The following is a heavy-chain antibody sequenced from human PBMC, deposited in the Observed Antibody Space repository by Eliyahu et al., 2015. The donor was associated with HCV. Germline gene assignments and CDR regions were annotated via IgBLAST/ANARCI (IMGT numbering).Heavy chain of an antibody. CDR1: GGSISSYY. V-gene: IGHV4-59*01. J-gene: IGHJ2*01. CDR2: IYHCGRT. Sequence: QVHLQESGPGLVKPSETLSLICTVSGGSISSYYWNWIRQSPGKGLEWIGYIYHCGRTNFNPSLRSRVTMSVDTSKNQFSLTLTSMTAADTAIYYCARGRSDWYWYFSLWGRGTLVTVSS. CDR3: ARGRSDWYWYFSL. D-gene: IGHD2-21*02.